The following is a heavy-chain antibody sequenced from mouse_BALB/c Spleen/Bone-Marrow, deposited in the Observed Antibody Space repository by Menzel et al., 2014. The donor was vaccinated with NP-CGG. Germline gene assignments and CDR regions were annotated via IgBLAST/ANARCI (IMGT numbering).Heavy chain of an antibody. CDR3: ARARIIAGDFYY. V-gene: IGHV5-17*02. D-gene: IGHD1-1*01. CDR1: GFTFSSFG. CDR2: ISSGSSTI. J-gene: IGHJ2*01. Sequence: EVQLQQSGGGLVQPGGSRKLSCAASGFTFSSFGMHWVRQAPEKGLEWVAYISSGSSTIYYADTVMGRFTISRDNPKNTLCPQKTSLRSEDTRMYFCARARIIAGDFYYCGEGTTLTLS.